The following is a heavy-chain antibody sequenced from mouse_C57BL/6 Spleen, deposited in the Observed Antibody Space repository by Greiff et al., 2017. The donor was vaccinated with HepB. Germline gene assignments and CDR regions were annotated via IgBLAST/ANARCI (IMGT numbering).Heavy chain of an antibody. CDR2: INYDGSST. V-gene: IGHV5-16*01. CDR3: ARGGRNYFAMDY. J-gene: IGHJ4*01. CDR1: GFTFSDYY. D-gene: IGHD2-1*01. Sequence: DVKLVESEGGLVQPGSSMKLSCTASGFTFSDYYMAWVRQVPEKGLEWVANINYDGSSTYYLDSLKSRFIISRDNAKNILYLQMSSLKSEDTATYYCARGGRNYFAMDYWGQGTSVTVSS.